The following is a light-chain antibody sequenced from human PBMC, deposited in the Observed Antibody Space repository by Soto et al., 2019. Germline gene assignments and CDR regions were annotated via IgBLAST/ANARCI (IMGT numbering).Light chain of an antibody. Sequence: DIQMTQSPSTLSASVGDRVNITCRASQSISTLLAWYQQKPGKAPKLLIYRASALETGVPSRFTGSRSGTEFTLAISSLQPDDFATYYCQQYNSYSHLTFGGGTKVV. CDR2: RAS. V-gene: IGKV1-5*03. J-gene: IGKJ4*01. CDR3: QQYNSYSHLT. CDR1: QSISTL.